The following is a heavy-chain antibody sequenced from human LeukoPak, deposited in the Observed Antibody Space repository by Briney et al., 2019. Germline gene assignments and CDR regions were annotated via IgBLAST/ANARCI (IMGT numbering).Heavy chain of an antibody. CDR1: GFTFSSYA. V-gene: IGHV3-23*01. CDR3: AKASWVSNGDAVL. CDR2: LRGDGST. Sequence: GSLRLSCAASGFTFSSYAMSWVRQAPARGLEWVSSLRGDGSTFYADSVKGRFTLSRDESRNTVYVQLNSLRVEDTAVYYCAKASWVSNGDAVLWGQGTLVTVFS. D-gene: IGHD1-1*01. J-gene: IGHJ4*02.